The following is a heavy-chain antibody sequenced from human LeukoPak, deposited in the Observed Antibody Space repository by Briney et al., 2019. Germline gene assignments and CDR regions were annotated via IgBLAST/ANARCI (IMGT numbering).Heavy chain of an antibody. V-gene: IGHV2-5*02. CDR1: GFSLYTSGAG. D-gene: IGHD3-22*01. J-gene: IGHJ4*02. CDR3: AHSPYYYDSRGLYYFDY. Sequence: SGPTLVNPTQTLTLTCTFSGFSLYTSGAGVGWIRQPPGKALEWLALIYWDDDKRYRPSLKRRLSITKDTTKNQVVLTVTNVDPLDTATYYCAHSPYYYDSRGLYYFDYWGQGTLVTVSS. CDR2: IYWDDDK.